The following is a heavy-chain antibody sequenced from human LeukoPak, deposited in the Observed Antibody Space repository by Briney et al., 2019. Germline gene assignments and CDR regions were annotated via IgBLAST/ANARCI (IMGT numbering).Heavy chain of an antibody. J-gene: IGHJ3*02. Sequence: ASVKVSCKASGYTFTGYYMHWVRQAPGQGLEWMGWINPNSGGTNYAQKFQGRVTMTRDTSISTAYMELSRLRSDDTAVYYCARVDYYDSSGYPEAHGAFDIWGQGTMVTVSS. CDR1: GYTFTGYY. D-gene: IGHD3-22*01. V-gene: IGHV1-2*02. CDR2: INPNSGGT. CDR3: ARVDYYDSSGYPEAHGAFDI.